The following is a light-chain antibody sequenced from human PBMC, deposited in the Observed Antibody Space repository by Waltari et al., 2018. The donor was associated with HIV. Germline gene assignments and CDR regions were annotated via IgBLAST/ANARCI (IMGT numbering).Light chain of an antibody. CDR1: SSDVGSYKL. V-gene: IGLV2-23*01. Sequence: QSALTQPASVSGSPGQSITISCTGPSSDVGSYKLVSWYQQHAGKAPKLRIYEGSKRPSGVSNRFSGSKSGNTASLTISGLQAEDEADYYCCSYGGSTDVVFGGGTKLTVL. J-gene: IGLJ2*01. CDR3: CSYGGSTDVV. CDR2: EGS.